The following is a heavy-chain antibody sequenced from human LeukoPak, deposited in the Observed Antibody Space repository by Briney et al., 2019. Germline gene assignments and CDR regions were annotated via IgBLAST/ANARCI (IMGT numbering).Heavy chain of an antibody. CDR2: ISSSSSSYI. CDR3: ARDPLRGSYYDAFDY. V-gene: IGHV3-21*01. D-gene: IGHD1-26*01. Sequence: GGSLRLSCAASGFTFSSYSMNWVRQAPGKGLEWVSSISSSSSSYIYYADSVKGRFTISRDNAKNSLYLQMNSLRAEDTAVYYCARDPLRGSYYDAFDYWGQGTLVTVSS. J-gene: IGHJ4*02. CDR1: GFTFSSYS.